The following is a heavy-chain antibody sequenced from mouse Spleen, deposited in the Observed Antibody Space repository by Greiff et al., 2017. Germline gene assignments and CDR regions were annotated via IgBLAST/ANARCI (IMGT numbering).Heavy chain of an antibody. CDR3: TRGDYNWDHWYFDV. CDR2: IYPGNSDT. D-gene: IGHD4-1*01. Sequence: EVQLQQSGTVLARPGASVKMSCKTSGYTFTSYWMHWVKQRPGQGLEWIGAIYPGNSDTSYNQKFKGKAKLTAVTSASTAYMELSSLTNEDSAVYYCTRGDYNWDHWYFDVWGAGTTVTVSS. V-gene: IGHV1-5*01. J-gene: IGHJ1*01. CDR1: GYTFTSYW.